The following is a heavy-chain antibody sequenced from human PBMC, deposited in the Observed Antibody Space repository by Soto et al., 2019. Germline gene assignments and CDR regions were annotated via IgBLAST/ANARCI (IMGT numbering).Heavy chain of an antibody. Sequence: QVQLVQSGAEVKKPGASVKVSCKASGYTFTSYGISWVRQAPGQGLEWMGWISAYNGNTKYAQKFQGRVTMTTDTSTSTAYREVRSLRSDDTAVYYCARDAAAGLNDYWGQGTLVTVSS. CDR2: ISAYNGNT. V-gene: IGHV1-18*01. CDR1: GYTFTSYG. D-gene: IGHD6-13*01. J-gene: IGHJ4*02. CDR3: ARDAAAGLNDY.